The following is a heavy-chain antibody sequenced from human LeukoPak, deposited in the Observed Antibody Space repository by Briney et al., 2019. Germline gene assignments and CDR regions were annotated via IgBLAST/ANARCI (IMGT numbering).Heavy chain of an antibody. CDR3: ATSSDIVATMGYYFDY. D-gene: IGHD5-12*01. CDR1: GFTFSSYA. V-gene: IGHV3-23*01. J-gene: IGHJ4*02. CDR2: ISGSGGST. Sequence: GRSLRLSCAASGFTFSSYAMSWVRQAPGKGLEWVSAISGSGGSTYYADSVKGLFTISRDNSKNTLYLQMNSLRAEDTAVYYCATSSDIVATMGYYFDYWGQGTLVTVSS.